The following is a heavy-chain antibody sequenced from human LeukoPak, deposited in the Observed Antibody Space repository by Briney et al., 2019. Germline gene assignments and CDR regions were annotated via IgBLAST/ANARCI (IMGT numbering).Heavy chain of an antibody. Sequence: GGSLRLSCAASGFTFSSYSMNWVRQAPGKGLEWVAFIRYDGSNKYYADSVKGRFTISRDNSKNTLYLQMNSLRAEDTAVYFCARVAYYRVTADQITDAFDVWGHGTVVTVSS. V-gene: IGHV3-33*08. CDR2: IRYDGSNK. CDR3: ARVAYYRVTADQITDAFDV. J-gene: IGHJ3*01. CDR1: GFTFSSYS. D-gene: IGHD2-21*02.